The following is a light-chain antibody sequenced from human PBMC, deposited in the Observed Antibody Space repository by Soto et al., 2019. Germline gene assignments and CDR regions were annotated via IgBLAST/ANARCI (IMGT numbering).Light chain of an antibody. V-gene: IGKV3-20*01. CDR1: QTVSSRD. Sequence: EIVLTQSPGTLSLSPGERATLSCRASQTVSSRDLAWYQQKPGQAPRLLIYNTSSRATGIPDRFSGSGSGTDFTLTINRLEPEHFAVYYCQQYGSSPRTFGQGTKVDIK. CDR2: NTS. CDR3: QQYGSSPRT. J-gene: IGKJ1*01.